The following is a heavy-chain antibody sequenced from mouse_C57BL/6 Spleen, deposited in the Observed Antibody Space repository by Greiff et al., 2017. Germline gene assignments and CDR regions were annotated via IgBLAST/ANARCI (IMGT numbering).Heavy chain of an antibody. CDR1: GFTFSDYG. CDR3: ARSYDSLFDY. J-gene: IGHJ2*01. CDR2: ISSGSSTI. Sequence: EVKVVESGGGLVKPGGSLKLSCAASGFTFSDYGMHWVRQAPEKGLEWVAYISSGSSTIYYADTVKGRFTISRDNAKNTLFLQMTSLRSEDTAMYYCARSYDSLFDYWGQGTTLTVSS. V-gene: IGHV5-17*01. D-gene: IGHD1-1*01.